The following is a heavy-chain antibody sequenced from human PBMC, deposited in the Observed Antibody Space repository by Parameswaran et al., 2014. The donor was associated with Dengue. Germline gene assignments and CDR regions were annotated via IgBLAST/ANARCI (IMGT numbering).Heavy chain of an antibody. CDR3: ARRCTVVVPASYGDGWFDP. CDR2: IYYSGST. D-gene: IGHD2-2*01. V-gene: IGHV4-31*03. J-gene: IGHJ5*02. Sequence: LRLSCTVSGGSISSGGYYWSWIRQHPGKGLEWIGYIYYSGSTYYNPSLKSRVTISVDTSKNQFSLKLSSVTAADTAVYYCARRCTVVVPASYGDGWFDPWGQGTLVTVSS. CDR1: GGSISSGGYY.